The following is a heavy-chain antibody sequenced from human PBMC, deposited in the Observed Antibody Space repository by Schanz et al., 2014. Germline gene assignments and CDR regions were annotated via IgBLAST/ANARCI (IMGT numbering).Heavy chain of an antibody. CDR3: AGVYEGAWSPPRHDAFDV. Sequence: EVQLLESGGGFVQPGGSLRLSCVASGVTFSSYAMSWVRQASGKGLEWVSAISGSGASTYYADSVKGRFTISRDNAKKSVFLRRTSLRAEATAVYFGAGVYEGAWSPPRHDAFDVWGQGTVVTVSS. J-gene: IGHJ3*01. D-gene: IGHD3-10*01. V-gene: IGHV3-23*01. CDR2: ISGSGAST. CDR1: GVTFSSYA.